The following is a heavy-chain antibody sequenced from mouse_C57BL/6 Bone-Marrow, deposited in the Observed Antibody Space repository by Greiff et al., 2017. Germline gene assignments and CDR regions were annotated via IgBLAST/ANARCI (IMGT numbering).Heavy chain of an antibody. CDR1: GYTFTSYW. V-gene: IGHV1-52*01. Sequence: QVQLQQPGAELVRPGSSVKLSCKASGYTFTSYWMHWVKQRPIQGLEWIGNIDPSDSETHYNQKFKDKATLTVDKSSSTAYMQLSSLTSEDSAVYYCARERSGLSGWCPDYWGQGTTLTVSS. J-gene: IGHJ2*01. CDR3: ARERSGLSGWCPDY. CDR2: IDPSDSET. D-gene: IGHD1-1*02.